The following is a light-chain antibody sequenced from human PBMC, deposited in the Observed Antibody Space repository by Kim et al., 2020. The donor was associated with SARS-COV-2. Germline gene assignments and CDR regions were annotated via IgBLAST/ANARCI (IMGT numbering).Light chain of an antibody. V-gene: IGKV3-11*01. Sequence: ATLSLSPGEGVTLSCRASQSVSSYLAWYQQKPGQAPRLLIYDTSNRTTGIPARFSGSGSGTDFTLTISSLEPEDFGVYYCQQRQTFGQGTKVDIK. J-gene: IGKJ1*01. CDR3: QQRQT. CDR2: DTS. CDR1: QSVSSY.